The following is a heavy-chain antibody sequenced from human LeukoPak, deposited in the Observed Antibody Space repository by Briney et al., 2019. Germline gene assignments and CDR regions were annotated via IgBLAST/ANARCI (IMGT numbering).Heavy chain of an antibody. CDR1: GGTFSSYA. CDR2: IIPILGIA. Sequence: SVKVSCKASGGTFSSYAISWARQAPGQGLEWMGRIIPILGIANYAQKFQGRVTITADKSTSTAYMELSSLRSEDTAVYYCASSGTTEEYYYYYGMDVWGQGTTVTVSS. J-gene: IGHJ6*02. D-gene: IGHD1-1*01. CDR3: ASSGTTEEYYYYYGMDV. V-gene: IGHV1-69*04.